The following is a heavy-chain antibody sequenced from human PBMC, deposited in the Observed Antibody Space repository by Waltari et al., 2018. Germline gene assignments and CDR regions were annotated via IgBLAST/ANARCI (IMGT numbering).Heavy chain of an antibody. J-gene: IGHJ5*02. CDR2: INPNSGGT. CDR3: ARDGIAVAGTNWFDP. CDR1: GYTFTGYY. V-gene: IGHV1-2*06. D-gene: IGHD6-19*01. Sequence: QVQLVQSGAEVKKPGASVKVSCKASGYTFTGYYMHWVRQAPGQGLEWMGRINPNSGGTNYEQKFQGRVTMTRDTSISTAYMELSRLRSDDTAVYYCARDGIAVAGTNWFDPWGQGTLVTVSS.